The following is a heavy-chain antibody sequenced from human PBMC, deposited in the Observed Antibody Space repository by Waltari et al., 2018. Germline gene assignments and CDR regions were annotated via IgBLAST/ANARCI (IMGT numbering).Heavy chain of an antibody. Sequence: EVQLVESGGGLVQPGGSLRLSCAASGFTFSSYWMSWVRQAPGKGLEWVANIKQDGSEKYYVDSVKGRFTISRDNAKNSLYLQMNSLIAEDTAVYYCARAFLYYDYIWGQSGYYGMDVWGQGTTVTVSS. D-gene: IGHD3-16*01. CDR1: GFTFSSYW. V-gene: IGHV3-7*01. CDR2: IKQDGSEK. J-gene: IGHJ6*02. CDR3: ARAFLYYDYIWGQSGYYGMDV.